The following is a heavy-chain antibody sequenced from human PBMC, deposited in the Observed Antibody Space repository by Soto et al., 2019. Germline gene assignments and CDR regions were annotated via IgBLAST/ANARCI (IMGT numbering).Heavy chain of an antibody. D-gene: IGHD3-22*01. J-gene: IGHJ3*02. CDR2: INHSGST. CDR1: GGSFSGYC. Sequence: SETLSLTCAVYGGSFSGYCWIWIRQPPGKGLEWIGEINHSGSTNYNPSLKSRVTISVDTSKNQFSLKLSSVTAADTAVYYCARDTAMIVVARGAFDIWGQGTMVTVSS. V-gene: IGHV4-34*01. CDR3: ARDTAMIVVARGAFDI.